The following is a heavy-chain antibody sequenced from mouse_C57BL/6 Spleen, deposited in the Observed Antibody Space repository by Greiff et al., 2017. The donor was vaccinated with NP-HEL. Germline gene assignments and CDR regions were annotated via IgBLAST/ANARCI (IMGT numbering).Heavy chain of an antibody. Sequence: EVKLVESGGGLVQPGGSLSLSCAASGFTFTDYYMSWVRQPPGKALEWLGFIRNKANGYTTEYSASVKGRFTISRDNSQSILYLQMNALRAEDSATYYCARYYDPYYYAMDYWGQGTSVTVSS. D-gene: IGHD2-12*01. J-gene: IGHJ4*01. CDR3: ARYYDPYYYAMDY. CDR2: IRNKANGYTT. CDR1: GFTFTDYY. V-gene: IGHV7-3*01.